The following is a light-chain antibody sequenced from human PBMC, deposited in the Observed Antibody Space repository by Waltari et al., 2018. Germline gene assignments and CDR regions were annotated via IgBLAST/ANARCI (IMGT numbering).Light chain of an antibody. CDR1: QSVSNSY. J-gene: IGKJ1*01. Sequence: EIVLTQSPGTLSLSPGERATLSCRASQSVSNSYLAWYQQKPGQAPRLLIYGASTRATSIPDRFSGSGSGTDFTLTISRLEPEDFAVYYCQQYGTSPTFGQGTKVEIK. CDR3: QQYGTSPT. V-gene: IGKV3-20*01. CDR2: GAS.